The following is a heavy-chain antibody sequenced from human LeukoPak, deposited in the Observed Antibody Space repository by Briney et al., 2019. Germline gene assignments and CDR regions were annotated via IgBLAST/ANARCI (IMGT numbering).Heavy chain of an antibody. V-gene: IGHV4-34*01. CDR2: INHSGST. Sequence: SETLSLTCAVYGGSFSGYYWSWIRQPPGKGLEWIGEINHSGSTNYNPSLKSRVTISVDTSKNQFSLKLSSVTAADTAVYYCGRGNAARPFYYYYYMDVWGKGTTVTVSS. CDR3: GRGNAARPFYYYYYMDV. D-gene: IGHD6-6*01. J-gene: IGHJ6*03. CDR1: GGSFSGYY.